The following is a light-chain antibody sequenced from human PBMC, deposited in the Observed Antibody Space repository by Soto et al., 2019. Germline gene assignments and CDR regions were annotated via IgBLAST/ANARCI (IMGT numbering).Light chain of an antibody. V-gene: IGLV2-14*01. CDR3: SSYTRSNTWV. Sequence: QSALTQHASMSGSPGQSITISCTGTRTDAGGYNYVSWYQQHPAKVPKLLIYEVSNRPSGVSNRFSGSKSGSTASLTISGLQPEDEGDYYCSSYTRSNTWVFGGGTKLTVL. CDR1: RTDAGGYNY. J-gene: IGLJ3*02. CDR2: EVS.